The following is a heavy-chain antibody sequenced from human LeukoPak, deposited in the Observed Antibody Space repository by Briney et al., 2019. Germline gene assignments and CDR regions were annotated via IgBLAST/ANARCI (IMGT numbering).Heavy chain of an antibody. V-gene: IGHV3-20*04. CDR3: ARDRYNWKDGAGFDY. CDR2: INWNGGST. Sequence: GGSLRLSCAASGFTFDDYGMSWVRQAPGKGLEWVSGINWNGGSTGYADSVKGRFTISRDNAKNSLYLQMNSLRAEDTALYYCARDRYNWKDGAGFDYWGQGTLVTVSS. CDR1: GFTFDDYG. J-gene: IGHJ4*02. D-gene: IGHD1-1*01.